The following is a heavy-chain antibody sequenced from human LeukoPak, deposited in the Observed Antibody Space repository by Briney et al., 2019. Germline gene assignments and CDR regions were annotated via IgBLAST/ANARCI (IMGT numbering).Heavy chain of an antibody. J-gene: IGHJ3*02. Sequence: SETLSLTCTVSGGSINSYYWNWIRQPPGKGLEWIGYIYYRGSTKYNPSLNSRVTISLDTSKNQFSLRLTSVTAADTAVYYCARDRDGYNPDAFDIWGQGTMVTVSS. CDR2: IYYRGST. D-gene: IGHD5-24*01. CDR1: GGSINSYY. CDR3: ARDRDGYNPDAFDI. V-gene: IGHV4-59*08.